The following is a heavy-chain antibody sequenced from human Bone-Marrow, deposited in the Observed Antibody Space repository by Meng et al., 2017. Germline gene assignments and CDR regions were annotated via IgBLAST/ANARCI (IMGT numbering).Heavy chain of an antibody. D-gene: IGHD6-13*01. CDR2: ISSSGSTI. J-gene: IGHJ6*01. Sequence: GGSLRLSCAASGFTFSDYYMSWIRQAPGKGLEWVSYISSSGSTIYYADAVKGRYTNSRDNAKNSLYLQMNSLRAEDTAVYYCARDGGSSGWYPLYYYYGMDVWGQGNTV. V-gene: IGHV3-11*01. CDR3: ARDGGSSGWYPLYYYYGMDV. CDR1: GFTFSDYY.